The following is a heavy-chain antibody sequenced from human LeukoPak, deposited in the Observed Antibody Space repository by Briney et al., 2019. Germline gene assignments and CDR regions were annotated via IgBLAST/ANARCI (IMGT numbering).Heavy chain of an antibody. CDR2: INHSGST. CDR1: GGSFSGYY. CDR3: ARGPILHYDFWSGYYY. J-gene: IGHJ4*02. D-gene: IGHD3-3*01. V-gene: IGHV4-34*01. Sequence: NPSETLSLTCAVYGGSFSGYYWSWIRQPPGKGLEWIGEINHSGSTNYNPSLKSRVTISVDTSKNQFSLKLSSVTAADTAVYYCARGPILHYDFWSGYYYWGQGTLVTVSS.